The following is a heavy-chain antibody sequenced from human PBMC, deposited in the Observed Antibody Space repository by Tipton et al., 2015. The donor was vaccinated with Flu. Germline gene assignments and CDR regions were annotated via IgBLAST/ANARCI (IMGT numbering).Heavy chain of an antibody. CDR1: GGSIGNFY. CDR2: IYNSEYT. J-gene: IGHJ5*01. CDR3: ARRDYSNYVSEPKNWFDS. D-gene: IGHD4-11*01. Sequence: TLSLTCTISGGSIGNFYWNWIRQPPGKGLEWIGYIYNSEYTKYNPSLKSRVTITVDTSKKQFSLQLSSVTAADTAVYYCARRDYSNYVSEPKNWFDSWGQGALVIVSS. V-gene: IGHV4-4*09.